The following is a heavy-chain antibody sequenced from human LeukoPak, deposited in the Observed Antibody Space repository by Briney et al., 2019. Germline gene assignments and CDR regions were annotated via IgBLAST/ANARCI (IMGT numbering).Heavy chain of an antibody. V-gene: IGHV3-49*04. CDR3: ARPGETYSSGGSCYFVDH. CDR1: GFTFGDYA. D-gene: IGHD2-15*01. Sequence: PGGSLRLSCTASGFTFGDYAMSWVRQAPGKGLEWVGVIRSQAYGVTTQYAASVKGRFTISRDDSKGIAYLQMNSLKTDDTAVYHCARPGETYSSGGSCYFVDHWGQGTLVAVSS. CDR2: IRSQAYGVTT. J-gene: IGHJ4*02.